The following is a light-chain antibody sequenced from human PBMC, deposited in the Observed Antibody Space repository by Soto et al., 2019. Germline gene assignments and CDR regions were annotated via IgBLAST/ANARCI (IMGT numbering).Light chain of an antibody. CDR1: SSETDIFDF. J-gene: IGLJ3*02. CDR3: SSYVVRSTSWV. V-gene: IGLV2-14*03. CDR2: DVN. Sequence: QSALTQPASVCGSPGRSITISCTGSSSETDIFDFVSWYQQHPDKAPKLNIYDVNHRPSGVSDRFSGTKSGNTASLTISGLQAGDEAAYYCSSYVVRSTSWVFGGGTKLTVL.